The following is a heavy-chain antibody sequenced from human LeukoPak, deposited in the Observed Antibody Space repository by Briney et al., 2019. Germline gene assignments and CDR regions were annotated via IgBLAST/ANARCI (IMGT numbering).Heavy chain of an antibody. Sequence: GASVKVSCKASGYTFTSCDINWVRQATGQGLEWMGWMNPNSGNTGYAQKFQGRVTMTRNTSISTAYMELSSLRSEDTAVYYCVPQGLVRGRGFDYWGQGTLVTVSS. CDR3: VPQGLVRGRGFDY. CDR2: MNPNSGNT. CDR1: GYTFTSCD. J-gene: IGHJ4*02. D-gene: IGHD6-19*01. V-gene: IGHV1-8*01.